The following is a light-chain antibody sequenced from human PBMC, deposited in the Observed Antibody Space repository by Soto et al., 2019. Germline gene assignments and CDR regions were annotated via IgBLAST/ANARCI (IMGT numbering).Light chain of an antibody. Sequence: QPVLTQPPSASGTPGQRVTISCSGSNSNIGSNAVNWYQQLPGTAPKLLIHGNDQRPSGVPDRLSGSKSGTSASLAISGLQSEDEADYYCAAWDDRLNAPVFGGGTQLTVL. J-gene: IGLJ2*01. CDR2: GND. CDR1: NSNIGSNA. CDR3: AAWDDRLNAPV. V-gene: IGLV1-44*01.